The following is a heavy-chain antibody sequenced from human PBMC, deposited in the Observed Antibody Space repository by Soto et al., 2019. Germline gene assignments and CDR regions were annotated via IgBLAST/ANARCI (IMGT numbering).Heavy chain of an antibody. CDR2: IYFSGSA. CDR3: ARHIASQHCSGGSCYGPFDH. Sequence: LSLTCTVSGASISGYYWSWIRQPPGKGLEYIGYIYFSGSANYNPSLKSRLTISLDTSKNQFSLKLTSVTAADTAVYYCARHIASQHCSGGSCYGPFDHWGQGTLVTVSS. D-gene: IGHD2-15*01. J-gene: IGHJ4*02. V-gene: IGHV4-59*01. CDR1: GASISGYY.